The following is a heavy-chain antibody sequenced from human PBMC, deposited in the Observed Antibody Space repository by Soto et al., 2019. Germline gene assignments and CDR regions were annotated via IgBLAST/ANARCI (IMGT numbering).Heavy chain of an antibody. CDR2: ISVSGDNS. J-gene: IGHJ4*02. V-gene: IGHV3-23*01. Sequence: GGSLRLSCAASGFTFSTYAMSWVRQAPGKGLEWVSGISVSGDNSYYADSVKGRFTISRDNSKSTLYLQMNNLRAEDTAVYYCADGGEWSFNFVYWGQGTLVTVSS. D-gene: IGHD3-3*01. CDR1: GFTFSTYA. CDR3: ADGGEWSFNFVY.